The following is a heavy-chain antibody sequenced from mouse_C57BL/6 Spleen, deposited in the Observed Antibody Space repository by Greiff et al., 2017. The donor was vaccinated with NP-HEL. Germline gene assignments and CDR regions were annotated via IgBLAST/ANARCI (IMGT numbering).Heavy chain of an antibody. CDR2: IYPGSGST. J-gene: IGHJ3*01. Sequence: VQLQQSGAELVKPGASVKMSCKASGYTFTSYWITWVKQRPGQGLEWIGDIYPGSGSTNYNEKFKSKATLTVDTSSSTAYMQLSSLTSEDSAVYYCARGYDGYYDWFAYWGQGTLVTVSA. CDR3: ARGYDGYYDWFAY. CDR1: GYTFTSYW. V-gene: IGHV1-55*01. D-gene: IGHD2-3*01.